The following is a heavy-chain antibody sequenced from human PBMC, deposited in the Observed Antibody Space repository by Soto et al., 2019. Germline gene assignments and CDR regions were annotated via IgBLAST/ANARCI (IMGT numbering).Heavy chain of an antibody. D-gene: IGHD2-2*01. V-gene: IGHV4-31*03. CDR2: IYYSGST. Sequence: SETLSLTCTVSGGSISGGGYYWSWIRQHPGKGLEWIGYIYYSGSTYYNPSLESRVTISVDTSKNQFSLKLSSVTAADTAVYYCARQRGPRHIVVVPAAIVSWFDPWGQGTLVTVSS. CDR1: GGSISGGGYY. CDR3: ARQRGPRHIVVVPAAIVSWFDP. J-gene: IGHJ5*02.